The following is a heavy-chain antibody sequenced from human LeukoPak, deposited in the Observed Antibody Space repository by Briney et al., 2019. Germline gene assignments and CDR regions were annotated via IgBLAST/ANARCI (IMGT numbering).Heavy chain of an antibody. V-gene: IGHV4-59*08. D-gene: IGHD3-16*01. CDR2: VYNSGDT. Sequence: PSETLSLTCTVSGGSTSSYYWNWIRQSPGKGLEWAGYVYNSGDTGKNPSLRGRVTILLDTSRNQCSLKLTSVSAADTAVYYCARLKLGAYFDLWGRGTLVTVSS. CDR1: GGSTSSYY. J-gene: IGHJ2*01. CDR3: ARLKLGAYFDL.